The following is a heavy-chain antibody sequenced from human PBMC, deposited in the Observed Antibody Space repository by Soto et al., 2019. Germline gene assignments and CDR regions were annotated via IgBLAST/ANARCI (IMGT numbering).Heavy chain of an antibody. V-gene: IGHV4-31*03. CDR1: GGSISSGGYY. Sequence: QAQLQESGPGLVKPSQTLSLTCTVSGGSISSGGYYWSWIRQHPGKRMEWIGYIYYSGSTYYNPSLKSRVTISVDTSKNQFSQKLSSVTAADTAVYYCARASIVVVPAANYLDYWGQGTLVTVSS. J-gene: IGHJ4*02. CDR3: ARASIVVVPAANYLDY. D-gene: IGHD2-2*01. CDR2: IYYSGST.